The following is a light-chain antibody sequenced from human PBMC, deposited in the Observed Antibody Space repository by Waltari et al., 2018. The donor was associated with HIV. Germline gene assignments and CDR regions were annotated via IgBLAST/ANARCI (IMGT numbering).Light chain of an antibody. V-gene: IGLV3-21*02. CDR1: SFGSTT. Sequence: SYVLTQPPSVSVAPGQTARITCGDGSFGSTTLHWYQQRPGQAPVVVVNDASDRPSGIPERFSGSNSGNTATLTISRVEAGDEADYYCQVWDNNSDQGVFGGGTNLTVL. CDR3: QVWDNNSDQGV. J-gene: IGLJ3*02. CDR2: DAS.